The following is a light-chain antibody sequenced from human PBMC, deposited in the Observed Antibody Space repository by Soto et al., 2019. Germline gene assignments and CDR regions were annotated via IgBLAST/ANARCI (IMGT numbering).Light chain of an antibody. CDR1: TGAVTNGHY. CDR2: DTN. V-gene: IGLV7-46*01. Sequence: QAVVTQEPSLTVSPGGTVTLTCGSSTGAVTNGHYPYWFQQKPGQAPRTLIYDTNNRHSWTPARFSASLLGGKAALTLSGAQPEDEAEYYCLLSCSGARVFGVGTKLTVL. J-gene: IGLJ2*01. CDR3: LLSCSGARV.